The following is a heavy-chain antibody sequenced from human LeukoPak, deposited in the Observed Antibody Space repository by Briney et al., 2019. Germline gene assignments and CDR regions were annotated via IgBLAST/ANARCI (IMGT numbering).Heavy chain of an antibody. CDR3: ARDLDIVVVAAAVRHYGLDV. D-gene: IGHD2-15*01. J-gene: IGHJ6*02. CDR2: ISPYNGNT. V-gene: IGHV1-18*01. CDR1: GCTFTNYG. Sequence: ASVKVSCKASGCTFTNYGISWVRQAPGQGLEWMGWISPYNGNTNYAQKFQGRVTMTTGTSTTTAYMELRSLRSDDTAVYYCARDLDIVVVAAAVRHYGLDVWGQGTTVTVSS.